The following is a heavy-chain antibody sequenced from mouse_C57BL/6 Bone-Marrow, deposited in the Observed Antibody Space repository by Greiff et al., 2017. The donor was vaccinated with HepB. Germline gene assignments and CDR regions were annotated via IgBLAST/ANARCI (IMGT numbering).Heavy chain of an antibody. Sequence: EVHLVESGGGLVQPGGSLKLSCAASGFTFSDYGMAWVRQAPRKGPEWVAFISNLAYSIYYADTVTGRFTISRENAKNTLYLEMSSLRSEDTAMYYCARRSGTAVVAHWYFDVWGTGTTVTVSS. CDR1: GFTFSDYG. CDR2: ISNLAYSI. J-gene: IGHJ1*03. V-gene: IGHV5-15*04. CDR3: ARRSGTAVVAHWYFDV. D-gene: IGHD1-1*01.